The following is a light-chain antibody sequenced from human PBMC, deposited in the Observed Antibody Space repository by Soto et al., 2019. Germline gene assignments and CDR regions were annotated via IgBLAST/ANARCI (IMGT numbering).Light chain of an antibody. CDR2: GAS. V-gene: IGKV3-15*01. Sequence: EIVLTQSPATLSWSPGERATLSFRASQSVRDNLAWYQQKPGQAPRLLIYGASTRATGIPARFSGSGSGTEFTLTISSLQSEDFAIYYCQQYNNWPPITFGQGARLEIK. CDR3: QQYNNWPPIT. CDR1: QSVRDN. J-gene: IGKJ5*01.